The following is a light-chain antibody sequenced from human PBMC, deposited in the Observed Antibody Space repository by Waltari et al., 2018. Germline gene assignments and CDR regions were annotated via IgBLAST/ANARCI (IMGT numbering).Light chain of an antibody. CDR3: QQYDNLPLT. Sequence: DIQMTQSPSSLSASVGDRVTNTCQASQDISNYLNWYQQKPGKAPKLLIYDASNLETGVPSRFSGSGSGTDFTFTISSLQPEDIATYYCQQYDNLPLTFGGGTNVEIK. V-gene: IGKV1-33*01. CDR2: DAS. J-gene: IGKJ4*01. CDR1: QDISNY.